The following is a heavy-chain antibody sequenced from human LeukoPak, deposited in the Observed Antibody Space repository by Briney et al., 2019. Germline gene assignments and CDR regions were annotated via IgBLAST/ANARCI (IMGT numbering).Heavy chain of an antibody. J-gene: IGHJ4*02. CDR1: GFTFSSYA. Sequence: GGSLRLSCAASGFTFSSYAMSWVRQAPGKGLEWVSAISGSGGSTYYADSVKGRFTISRDNSKSTLYLQMNSLRAEDTAVYYCAKDQGIAVAGFDYWGQGTLVTVSS. CDR3: AKDQGIAVAGFDY. V-gene: IGHV3-23*01. CDR2: ISGSGGST. D-gene: IGHD6-19*01.